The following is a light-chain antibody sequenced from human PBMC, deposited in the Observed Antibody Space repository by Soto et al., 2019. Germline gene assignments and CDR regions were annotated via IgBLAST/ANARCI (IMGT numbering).Light chain of an antibody. CDR2: GVS. V-gene: IGKV3-15*01. CDR1: QSVNSN. J-gene: IGKJ4*01. CDR3: QQYSSWPLT. Sequence: ETVMTQSPATLSVSPGERATLSCRASQSVNSNLAWYQQESGQPPRLLVFGVSTRTTGVPARFSGSGSGTEFTLTISGMQSEDLAVYFCQQYSSWPLTFGGGTKVEI.